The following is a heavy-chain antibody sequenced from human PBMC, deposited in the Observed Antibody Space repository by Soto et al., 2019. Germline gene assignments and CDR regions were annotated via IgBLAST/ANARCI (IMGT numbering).Heavy chain of an antibody. CDR3: IGAGTGDQLDN. CDR2: IRNKANSYTA. D-gene: IGHD2-21*01. J-gene: IGHJ4*02. CDR1: GFSFSDHY. V-gene: IGHV3-72*01. Sequence: PGGSPGLSFAASGFSFSDHYVDWFRQASGKGLEWVGRIRNKANSYTAEYAASVKGRFTISRDDSKNALYLQMNSLKIEDTALYYCIGAGTGDQLDNWGRGTLVTVS.